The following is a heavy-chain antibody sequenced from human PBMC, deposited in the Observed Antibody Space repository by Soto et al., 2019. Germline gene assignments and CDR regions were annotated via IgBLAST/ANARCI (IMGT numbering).Heavy chain of an antibody. CDR2: IYPGDSDT. D-gene: IGHD6-19*01. J-gene: IGHJ4*02. CDR3: ARHGSGRVLDY. Sequence: GVSLPICCEGSGNSFTNYWIGLVRQMPGKGLEWMGIIYPGDSDTRYSPSFQGQVTISADKSISTAYLQWSSLKASDTAMYYCARHGSGRVLDYWGQGTLVTVSS. V-gene: IGHV5-51*01. CDR1: GNSFTNYW.